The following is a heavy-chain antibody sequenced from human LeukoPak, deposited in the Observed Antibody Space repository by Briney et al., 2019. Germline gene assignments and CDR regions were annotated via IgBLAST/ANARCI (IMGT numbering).Heavy chain of an antibody. CDR1: GFNFRSYG. V-gene: IGHV3-33*01. CDR2: IWYDGSDK. J-gene: IGHJ4*02. D-gene: IGHD6-19*01. CDR3: ARDLGSSGFFDY. Sequence: GGSLRLSCVASGFNFRSYGMHWVRQAPGEGLEWVAIIWYDGSDKYYADSVKGRFTISRDNSRNTLYLQMNSLRAEDTAVYYCARDLGSSGFFDYWGQGTLVTVSP.